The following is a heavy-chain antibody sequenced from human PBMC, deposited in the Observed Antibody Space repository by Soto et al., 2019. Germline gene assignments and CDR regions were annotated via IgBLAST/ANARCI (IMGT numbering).Heavy chain of an antibody. Sequence: SETLSLTCAVSGGSISSSNWWSWVRQPPGKGLEWIGEIYHSGSTNYNPSLKSRVTISVDKSKNQFSLKLSSVTAADTAVYYCARDSPVPAARMTQSVSWFDPWGQGTLVTVSS. CDR3: ARDSPVPAARMTQSVSWFDP. J-gene: IGHJ5*02. V-gene: IGHV4-4*02. CDR2: IYHSGST. D-gene: IGHD2-21*02. CDR1: GGSISSSNW.